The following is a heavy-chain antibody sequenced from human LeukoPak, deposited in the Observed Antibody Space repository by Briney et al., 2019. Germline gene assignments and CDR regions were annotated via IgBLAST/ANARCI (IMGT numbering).Heavy chain of an antibody. CDR3: ASLPYSAPFSFDY. V-gene: IGHV3-53*01. Sequence: GGSLRPSCAASGSTVSSNYMSWVRQAPGKGLEWVSVIYSGGNTYYADSVKGRFTISRDNSKNTLYLQMNSLRAEDTAVYYCASLPYSAPFSFDYWGQGTLVTVSS. J-gene: IGHJ4*02. CDR1: GSTVSSNY. D-gene: IGHD2-15*01. CDR2: IYSGGNT.